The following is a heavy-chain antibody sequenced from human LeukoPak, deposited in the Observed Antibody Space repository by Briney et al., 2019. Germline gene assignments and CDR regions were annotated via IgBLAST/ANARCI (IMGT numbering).Heavy chain of an antibody. V-gene: IGHV4-30-4*07. CDR2: IYYGGST. D-gene: IGHD4-23*01. J-gene: IGHJ5*02. CDR3: ARATVGWFDP. Sequence: SETLSLTCAVSGGSISSGGYSWSWIRQPPGKGLEWIGYIYYGGSTYYNPSLKSRVTISVDTSKNQFSLKLSSVTAADTAVYYCARATVGWFDPWGQGTLVTVSS. CDR1: GGSISSGGYS.